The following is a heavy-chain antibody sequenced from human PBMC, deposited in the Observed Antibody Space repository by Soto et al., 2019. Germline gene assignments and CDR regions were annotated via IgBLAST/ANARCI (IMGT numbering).Heavy chain of an antibody. CDR3: ARGIEGWYQTRYYYGMDV. D-gene: IGHD6-19*01. V-gene: IGHV4-34*01. CDR1: GGSFSGYY. CDR2: INHSGST. J-gene: IGHJ6*02. Sequence: SETLSLTCTVYGGSFSGYYWTWIRQPPGTGLEWIGEINHSGSTNYNPSLKSRVTISVDKSKNQFSLKLSSVTAADTAVYYCARGIEGWYQTRYYYGMDVWGQGTTFTFSS.